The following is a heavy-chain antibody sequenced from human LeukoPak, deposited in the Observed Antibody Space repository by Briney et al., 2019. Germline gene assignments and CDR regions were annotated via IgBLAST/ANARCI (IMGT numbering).Heavy chain of an antibody. CDR1: GFTFGDYY. CDR2: ISNSGNTI. V-gene: IGHV3-11*01. J-gene: IGHJ4*02. D-gene: IGHD3-16*01. Sequence: GGSLRLSCAASGFTFGDYYMTRIRQAPGKGLEWLSYISNSGNTIREADSVKGRFTISRDNTQNSLFLHMKSLRAEDTAVYFCARYRVITNDYFDSWGQGTLVTVSS. CDR3: ARYRVITNDYFDS.